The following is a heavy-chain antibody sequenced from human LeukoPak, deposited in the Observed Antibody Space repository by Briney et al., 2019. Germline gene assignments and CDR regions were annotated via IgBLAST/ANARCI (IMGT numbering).Heavy chain of an antibody. J-gene: IGHJ4*02. Sequence: GGSLRLSCAAAGFTFSDHYMDWVRQAPGKGREWVGRMRNKGNNNIREYAEYGKGILNISRDDSKNSLYLQMNSLKTEDTAVYYCARWDSGSCSDWGQGTLVTVS. CDR3: ARWDSGSCSD. D-gene: IGHD1-26*01. CDR2: MRNKGNNNIR. CDR1: GFTFSDHY. V-gene: IGHV3-72*01.